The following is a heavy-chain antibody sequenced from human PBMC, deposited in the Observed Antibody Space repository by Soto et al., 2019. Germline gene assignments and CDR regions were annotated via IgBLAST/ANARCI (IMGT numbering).Heavy chain of an antibody. D-gene: IGHD4-17*01. CDR1: GGTFSSYA. Sequence: VASVKVSCKASGGTFSSYAISWVRQAPGQGLEWMGGIIPIFGTANYAQKFQGRVTITADESTSTAYMELSSLRSEDTAVYYCARDYRNGDKPNWFDPWGQGTLVTVSS. J-gene: IGHJ5*02. V-gene: IGHV1-69*13. CDR2: IIPIFGTA. CDR3: ARDYRNGDKPNWFDP.